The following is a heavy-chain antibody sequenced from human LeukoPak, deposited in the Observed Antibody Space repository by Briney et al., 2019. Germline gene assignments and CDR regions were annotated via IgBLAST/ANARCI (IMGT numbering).Heavy chain of an antibody. V-gene: IGHV3-15*05. Sequence: GGSLRLSFAASGFNFNHAWMTWVRQAPGKGLEWVGRIKSKNDGGTTDFAAPVKGRFTISRDDSKRMMFLEMNGLKTEDTAVYYCVGRPWNFDYWGQGTLVTVSS. J-gene: IGHJ4*02. D-gene: IGHD1-1*01. CDR1: GFNFNHAW. CDR3: VGRPWNFDY. CDR2: IKSKNDGGTT.